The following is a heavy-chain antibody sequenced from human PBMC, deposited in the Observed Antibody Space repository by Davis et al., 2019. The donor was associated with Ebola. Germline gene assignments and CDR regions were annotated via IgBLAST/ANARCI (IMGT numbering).Heavy chain of an antibody. Sequence: PGGSLRLSCVVSGFTFSSYWMHWVRQAPGKGLVWVSRIKSDGSTKSYADSVKGRFTISRDNAKNTLYLQMNSLRAEDTAVYYCAKDLSQYYDFWSGYPDYWGQGTLVTVSS. CDR3: AKDLSQYYDFWSGYPDY. J-gene: IGHJ4*02. CDR2: IKSDGSTK. D-gene: IGHD3-3*01. V-gene: IGHV3-74*01. CDR1: GFTFSSYW.